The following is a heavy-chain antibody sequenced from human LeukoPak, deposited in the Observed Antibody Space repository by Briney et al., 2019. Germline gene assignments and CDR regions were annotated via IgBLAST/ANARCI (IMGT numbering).Heavy chain of an antibody. CDR3: ASSMNSYSSSWYYFDY. V-gene: IGHV6-1*01. CDR1: ADTVSSISAA. CDR2: TYYRSKWHN. Sequence: SQTLSLTCAISADTVSSISAAWNWPRQSPSRGLEWMGRTYYRSKWHNDYAVSEKSRITINPDPSKNQFSLQLNSVTPQDTAVYYCASSMNSYSSSWYYFDYWGEGTRVTVST. J-gene: IGHJ4*02. D-gene: IGHD6-13*01.